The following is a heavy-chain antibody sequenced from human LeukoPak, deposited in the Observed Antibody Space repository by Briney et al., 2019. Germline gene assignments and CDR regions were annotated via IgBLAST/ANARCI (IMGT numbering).Heavy chain of an antibody. J-gene: IGHJ4*02. CDR2: IKEDGSEK. Sequence: GGSLRLSCAASGFSFGSYWIAWVRQAPGKGLEWVANIKEDGSEKYYVDSVKGRFTISRDNAKNSLSLQMSSLRAEDTAVYYYARSTAGFDYWGQGTLVTVSS. CDR3: ARSTAGFDY. D-gene: IGHD1-1*01. V-gene: IGHV3-7*01. CDR1: GFSFGSYW.